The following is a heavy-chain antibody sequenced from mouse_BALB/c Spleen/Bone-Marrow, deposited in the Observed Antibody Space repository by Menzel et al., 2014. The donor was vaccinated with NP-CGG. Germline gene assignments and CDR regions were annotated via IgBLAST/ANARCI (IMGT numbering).Heavy chain of an antibody. J-gene: IGHJ2*01. CDR2: IYYSGTI. D-gene: IGHD2-1*01. V-gene: IGHV3-5*02. CDR1: GISITTGNYR. Sequence: PSLAWRLPCDVNGISITTGNYRWRWIRQFPGNKLEWIGYIYYSGTITYNPSLTSRTTITRGTSKNQFFLEMSSLTAEDTATYYCARYYGNYFDYWGQGTTLTVSS. CDR3: ARYYGNYFDY.